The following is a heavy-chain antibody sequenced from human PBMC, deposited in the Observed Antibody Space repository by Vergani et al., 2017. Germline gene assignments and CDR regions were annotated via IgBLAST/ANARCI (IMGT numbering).Heavy chain of an antibody. V-gene: IGHV3-30*18. J-gene: IGHJ4*02. Sequence: QVQLVESGGGVVKPGRSLRLSCAASGFTFSSYGMHWVRQAPGKGLEWVAVISYDGSNKYYADSVKGRFTISRDNSKNTLYLQMNSLRAEDTAVYYCAKDLCTNCVCYTFDYWGQGTLVTVSS. D-gene: IGHD2-8*01. CDR3: AKDLCTNCVCYTFDY. CDR1: GFTFSSYG. CDR2: ISYDGSNK.